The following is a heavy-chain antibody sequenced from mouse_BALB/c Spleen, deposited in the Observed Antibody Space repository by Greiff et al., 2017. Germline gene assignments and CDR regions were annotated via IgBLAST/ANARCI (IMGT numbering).Heavy chain of an antibody. CDR1: GYSITSGYY. Sequence: EVKLMESGPGLVKPSQSLSLTCSVTGYSITSGYYWNWIRQFPGNKLEWMGYISYDGSNNYNPSLKNRISITRDTSKNQFFLKLNSVTTEDTATYYCARGYDYDERFAYWGQGTLVTVSA. CDR3: ARGYDYDERFAY. D-gene: IGHD2-4*01. V-gene: IGHV3-6*02. J-gene: IGHJ3*01. CDR2: ISYDGSN.